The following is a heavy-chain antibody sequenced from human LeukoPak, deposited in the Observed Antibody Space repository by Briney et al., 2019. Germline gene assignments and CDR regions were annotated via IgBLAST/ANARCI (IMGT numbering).Heavy chain of an antibody. V-gene: IGHV3-30*18. CDR3: AKAGLRQLGYCSSTSCYTHYYYYMDV. J-gene: IGHJ6*03. D-gene: IGHD2-2*02. CDR2: ISYDGSNK. CDR1: AFTFSSYG. Sequence: PGGSLRLSCAASAFTFSSYGMHWVRQAPGKGLEWVAVISYDGSNKLYADSVKGRFTISRDNSKNTLYLQMNSLRAEDTAVYYCAKAGLRQLGYCSSTSCYTHYYYYMDVWGKGTTVTISS.